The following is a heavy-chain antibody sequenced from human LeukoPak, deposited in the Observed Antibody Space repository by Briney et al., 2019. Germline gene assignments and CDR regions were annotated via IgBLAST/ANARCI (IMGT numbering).Heavy chain of an antibody. V-gene: IGHV3-74*01. CDR3: ARGIANWFDP. CDR1: GFTFSNYA. D-gene: IGHD2-15*01. Sequence: PGGSLRLSCAASGFTFSNYAMSWVRQAPAGGLEWVSRINSDGSSTSYADSVKGRFTISRDNAKNTLYLQMNSLRAEDTAVYYCARGIANWFDPWGQGTLVTVSS. CDR2: INSDGSST. J-gene: IGHJ5*02.